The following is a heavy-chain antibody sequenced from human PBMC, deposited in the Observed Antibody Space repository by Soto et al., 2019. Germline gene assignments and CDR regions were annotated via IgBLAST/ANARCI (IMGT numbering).Heavy chain of an antibody. CDR1: GFTFSSYG. Sequence: GGSLRLSCAASGFTFSSYGMHWVRQAPGKGLEWVAVIWYDGSNKYYADSVKGRFTISRDNSKNTLYLQMNSLRAEDTAVYYCARESLSYYARIGYPDAFDLWGQGTMVTVSS. CDR2: IWYDGSNK. J-gene: IGHJ3*01. CDR3: ARESLSYYARIGYPDAFDL. V-gene: IGHV3-33*01. D-gene: IGHD3-22*01.